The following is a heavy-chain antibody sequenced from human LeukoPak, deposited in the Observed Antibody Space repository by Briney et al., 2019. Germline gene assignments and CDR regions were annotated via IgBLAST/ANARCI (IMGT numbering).Heavy chain of an antibody. D-gene: IGHD4-17*01. Sequence: ASVKVSCKASGYTFTGYYMHWVRQAPGQGLEWMGRINPNSGGTNYAQKFQGRVTMTRDTSISTAYMELSRLGSDDTAVYYCARTTTSMLGSFGYWGQGTLVTVSS. J-gene: IGHJ4*02. CDR1: GYTFTGYY. V-gene: IGHV1-2*06. CDR2: INPNSGGT. CDR3: ARTTTSMLGSFGY.